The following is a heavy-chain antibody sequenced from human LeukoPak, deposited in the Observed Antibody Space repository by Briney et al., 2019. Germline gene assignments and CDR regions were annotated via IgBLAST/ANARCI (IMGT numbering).Heavy chain of an antibody. Sequence: GGSLRLSCAASGFTFSSYAMHWVRQAPGKGLEWVAVISYDGSNKYYADSVKGRFTISRDNSKNTLYLQMNSLRAEDTAVYYCARGGWLQFKSSQDYWGQGTLVTVSS. D-gene: IGHD5-24*01. CDR2: ISYDGSNK. CDR1: GFTFSSYA. J-gene: IGHJ4*02. V-gene: IGHV3-30-3*01. CDR3: ARGGWLQFKSSQDY.